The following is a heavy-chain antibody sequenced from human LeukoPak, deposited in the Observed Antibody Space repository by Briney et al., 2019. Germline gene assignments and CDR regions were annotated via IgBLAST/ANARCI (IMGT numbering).Heavy chain of an antibody. CDR2: ISGSGDNT. CDR1: GFTFSSYA. Sequence: QAGGSLRLSCAASGFTFSSYAMSWVRQAPGKGLEWVSGISGSGDNTYYADSVKGRFTISRDNSKNTLHVQVNSLGTEDTAAYYCAKGSYYDSSGSFYFDYWGQGTLVTVSS. CDR3: AKGSYYDSSGSFYFDY. D-gene: IGHD3-22*01. J-gene: IGHJ4*02. V-gene: IGHV3-23*01.